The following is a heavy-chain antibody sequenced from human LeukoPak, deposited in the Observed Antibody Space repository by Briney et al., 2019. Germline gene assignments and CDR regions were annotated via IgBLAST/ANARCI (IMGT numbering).Heavy chain of an antibody. Sequence: PSETLSLTCTVSGGSISSYYWSWIRQPPGKGLERIGYIYYSGSTNYNPSLKSRVTISVDTSRNQFSLKLSSVTAADTAVYYCARAADYGDYDPTFDYWGQGTLVTVSS. CDR3: ARAADYGDYDPTFDY. CDR2: IYYSGST. D-gene: IGHD4-17*01. J-gene: IGHJ4*02. V-gene: IGHV4-59*01. CDR1: GGSISSYY.